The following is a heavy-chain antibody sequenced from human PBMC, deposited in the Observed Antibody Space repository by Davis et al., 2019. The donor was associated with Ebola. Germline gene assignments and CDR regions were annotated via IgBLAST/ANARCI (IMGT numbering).Heavy chain of an antibody. D-gene: IGHD3-22*01. V-gene: IGHV5-51*01. CDR2: IYPGDSDT. CDR1: GYSFTSYW. J-gene: IGHJ6*02. Sequence: GESLKISCKGSGYSFTSYWIGWVRQVPGKGLEWLGIIYPGDSDTRYSPSFQGKVTISADKSISTAYLQWSSLKASDTAMYYCARALYDSSGRYYYYYYGMDVWGQGTTVTVSS. CDR3: ARALYDSSGRYYYYYYGMDV.